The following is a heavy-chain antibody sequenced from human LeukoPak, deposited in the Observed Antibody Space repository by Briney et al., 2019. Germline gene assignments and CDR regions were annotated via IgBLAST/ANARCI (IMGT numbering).Heavy chain of an antibody. V-gene: IGHV3-21*01. J-gene: IGHJ5*01. D-gene: IGHD4-17*01. CDR2: ISSSSSYI. Sequence: PGGSLRLSCAASGFTFSSYSMNWVRQAPGKGLEWVSSISSSSSYIYYADSVKGRFTISRDNAKNSLYLQMNSLRAEDTAVYYCARGKDYGDYFSDSWGQGTLVTVSS. CDR1: GFTFSSYS. CDR3: ARGKDYGDYFSDS.